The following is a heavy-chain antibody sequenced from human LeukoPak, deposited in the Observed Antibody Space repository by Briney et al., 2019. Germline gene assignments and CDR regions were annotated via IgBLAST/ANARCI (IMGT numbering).Heavy chain of an antibody. CDR1: GFTFNTYA. D-gene: IGHD2-15*01. CDR2: ISFSGGST. V-gene: IGHV3-23*01. CDR3: AKPNLPYCSGGSCYGFDY. Sequence: GASLRLSCAAPGFTFNTYAMTRVRQAPGKGLEWVSVISFSGGSTYYADSVKGRFTISRDNSKNTLYLQMNSLRADDTAVYYCAKPNLPYCSGGSCYGFDYWGQGTLVTVSS. J-gene: IGHJ4*02.